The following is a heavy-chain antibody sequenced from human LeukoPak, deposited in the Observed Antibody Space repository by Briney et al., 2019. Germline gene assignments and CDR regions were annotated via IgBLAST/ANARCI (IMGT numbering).Heavy chain of an antibody. D-gene: IGHD2-21*02. CDR1: GGTFSSYA. CDR2: IIPIFGTA. CDR3: ARAPGLVVTASPWLGWFDP. Sequence: ASVKVSCKAAGGTFSSYAISWVRQAPGQGLEWMGGIIPIFGTAKYAQKFQGRVTITADELTRTAYMELSSLRSEDTAVYYCARAPGLVVTASPWLGWFDPWGQGTLVTVSS. V-gene: IGHV1-69*13. J-gene: IGHJ5*02.